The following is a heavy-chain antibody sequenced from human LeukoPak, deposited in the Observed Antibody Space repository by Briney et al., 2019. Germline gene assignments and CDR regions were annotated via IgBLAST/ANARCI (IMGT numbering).Heavy chain of an antibody. J-gene: IGHJ4*02. Sequence: SQTQSLTCTASGGSISSGSYYWSWIRQPAGKGLEWIGRIYTSGSTNYNPSLKSRVTISVDTSKNQFSLKLSSVTAADTAVYYCARVGYYGVVRIFDYWGQGTLVTVSS. CDR1: GGSISSGSYY. CDR3: ARVGYYGVVRIFDY. CDR2: IYTSGST. V-gene: IGHV4-61*02. D-gene: IGHD3-10*01.